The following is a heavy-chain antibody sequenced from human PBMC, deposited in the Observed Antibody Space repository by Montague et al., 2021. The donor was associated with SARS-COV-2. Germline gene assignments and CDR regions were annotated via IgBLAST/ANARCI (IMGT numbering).Heavy chain of an antibody. V-gene: IGHV4-34*01. J-gene: IGHJ6*02. CDR3: ARGSWHIVVVTAIRDGYYGMDV. CDR1: GGSFSGYY. CDR2: INHSGST. Sequence: SETLSLTCAVYGGSFSGYYWSWIRQPPGKGLEWTGEINHSGSTNYNPSLKSRVTISVDTSKNQFSLKLSSVTAADTAVYYCARGSWHIVVVTAIRDGYYGMDVWGQGTTVTVSS. D-gene: IGHD2-21*02.